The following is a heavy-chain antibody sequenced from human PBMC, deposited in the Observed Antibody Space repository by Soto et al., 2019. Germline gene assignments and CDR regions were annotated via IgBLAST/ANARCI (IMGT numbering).Heavy chain of an antibody. CDR2: IYYSGST. CDR3: MLGSGWKDFEY. D-gene: IGHD3-22*01. J-gene: IGHJ4*02. V-gene: IGHV4-39*01. Sequence: SETLSLTCTVSGGSISSSSYCWGWIRQPPGKGLEWIGSIYYSGSTYYNPSLKSRVTISVDTSKNQFSLKLSSVTAADTAVYYCMLGSGWKDFEYWGQGTLVTVSS. CDR1: GGSISSSSYC.